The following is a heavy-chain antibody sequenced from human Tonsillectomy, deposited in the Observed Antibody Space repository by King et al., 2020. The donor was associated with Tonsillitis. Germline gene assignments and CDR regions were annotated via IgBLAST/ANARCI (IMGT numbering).Heavy chain of an antibody. CDR3: ARDGQWLRY. CDR2: IRSISSCH. CDR1: GFTFSDFY. V-gene: IGHV3-11*06. D-gene: IGHD6-19*01. Sequence: VQLVESGGGLVKPGGSLRLYCAAAGFTFSDFYMTLIRQAPGKGLEWRSYIRSISSCHKYADAVKGRFTISRDNAKNSLYLQMNSLRAEDTAVYYCARDGQWLRYWGQGALVTVSS. J-gene: IGHJ4*02.